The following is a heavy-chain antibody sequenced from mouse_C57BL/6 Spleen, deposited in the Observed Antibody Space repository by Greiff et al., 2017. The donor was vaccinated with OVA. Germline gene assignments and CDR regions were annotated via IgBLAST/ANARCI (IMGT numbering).Heavy chain of an antibody. V-gene: IGHV1-52*01. CDR3: ARQGDYDEHWYFDV. CDR2: IDPSDSET. Sequence: QVQLQQPGAELVRPGSSVKLSCKASGYTFTSYWMHWVKQRPIQGLEWIGNIDPSDSETHYNQKFKDKATLTVDKSSSTAYMQLSSLTSEDSAVYYCARQGDYDEHWYFDVWGTGTTVTVSS. J-gene: IGHJ1*03. D-gene: IGHD2-4*01. CDR1: GYTFTSYW.